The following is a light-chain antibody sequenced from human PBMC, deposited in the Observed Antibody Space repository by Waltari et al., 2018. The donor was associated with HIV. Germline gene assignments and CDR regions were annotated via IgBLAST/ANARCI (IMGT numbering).Light chain of an antibody. CDR2: EVT. CDR3: SSWTTSTTRV. CDR1: NEDVGAYNS. J-gene: IGLJ3*02. V-gene: IGLV2-14*03. Sequence: QSALTQPASVSGSPGQSITISCTGTNEDVGAYNSVSWYQQHPGKAPKLLIYEVTNRPSGISARFSGSKSGNTASLTISGLQAEDEADYHCSSWTTSTTRVFGGGTKVTVL.